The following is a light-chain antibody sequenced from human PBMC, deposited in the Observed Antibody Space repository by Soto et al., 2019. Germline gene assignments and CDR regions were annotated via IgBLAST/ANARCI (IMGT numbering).Light chain of an antibody. J-gene: IGKJ4*01. CDR3: QQLNSYPLT. Sequence: DIQLTQSPSFLSASVGDRVTITCRASQGISSFLAWYQQKPGKAPKLLIYEASTLQSGVPSRFSCSGSGTEFTLTISSLQPEDFATYYCQQLNSYPLTFGGGTKVEIK. CDR2: EAS. V-gene: IGKV1-9*01. CDR1: QGISSF.